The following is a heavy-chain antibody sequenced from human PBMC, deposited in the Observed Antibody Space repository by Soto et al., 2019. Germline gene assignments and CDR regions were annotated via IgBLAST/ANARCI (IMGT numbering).Heavy chain of an antibody. V-gene: IGHV3-23*01. CDR2: ISGSGGRT. D-gene: IGHD6-13*01. J-gene: IGHJ4*02. Sequence: EVQLLESGGGLVQPGGSLRLSCAASGFTFSSYAMSWVRQAPGKGLEWVSAISGSGGRTYYADSVKGRFTISSDNSKNTLYLQMNSLRAEDTAVYYCAKENGYSSSWFEFDYWGQGTLVTVSS. CDR3: AKENGYSSSWFEFDY. CDR1: GFTFSSYA.